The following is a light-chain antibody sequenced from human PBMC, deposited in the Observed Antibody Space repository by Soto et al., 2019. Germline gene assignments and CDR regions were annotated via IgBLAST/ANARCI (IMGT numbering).Light chain of an antibody. Sequence: EIVLTQSPGTLSLSPGERATLSCRASQSVSSSYLAWYQQKPVQAPRLLIYGASNRATGIPDRFSGSGSGTDFTLTISRLEPEDFAVYDCPQYSNSMYIFGPGTKLEIK. CDR1: QSVSSSY. CDR2: GAS. CDR3: PQYSNSMYI. V-gene: IGKV3-20*01. J-gene: IGKJ2*01.